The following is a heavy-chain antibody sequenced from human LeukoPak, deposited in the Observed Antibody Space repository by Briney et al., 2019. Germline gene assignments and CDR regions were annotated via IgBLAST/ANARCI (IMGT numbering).Heavy chain of an antibody. D-gene: IGHD6-19*01. Sequence: SVKVSCKASGYTFTSYGISWVRQAPGQGLEWMGGIIPIFGTANYAQKFRGRVTITADKSTSTAYMELSSLRSEDTAVYYCARDYSSGWYVGFDYWGQGTLVTVSS. V-gene: IGHV1-69*06. CDR1: GYTFTSYG. CDR2: IIPIFGTA. J-gene: IGHJ4*02. CDR3: ARDYSSGWYVGFDY.